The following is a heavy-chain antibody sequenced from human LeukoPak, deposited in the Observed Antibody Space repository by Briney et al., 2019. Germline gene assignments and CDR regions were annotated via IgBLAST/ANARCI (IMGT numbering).Heavy chain of an antibody. V-gene: IGHV3-53*01. J-gene: IGHJ4*02. CDR3: ARDNYYDSSGLDY. D-gene: IGHD3-22*01. CDR2: IYSGGST. Sequence: GGSLRLSCAASGFTVSSNYMSWVRQAPGKGLEWVSVIYSGGSTYYADSVKGRFTISRDNSKNTLYLQMNSLRAEDTAVYYCARDNYYDSSGLDYWGQGTLVTVSS. CDR1: GFTVSSNY.